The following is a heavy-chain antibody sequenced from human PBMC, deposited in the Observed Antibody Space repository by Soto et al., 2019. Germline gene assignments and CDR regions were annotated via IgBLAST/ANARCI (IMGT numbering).Heavy chain of an antibody. V-gene: IGHV4-39*01. D-gene: IGHD6-19*01. CDR3: ASRHWESSGFPFGY. J-gene: IGHJ4*02. CDR2: IYYSGST. Sequence: PSETLSLTCTVSGGSISSSSYYWGWIRQPPGKGLEWIGSIYYSGSTYYNPSLKSRVTISVDTSKNQFSLKLSSVTAADTAVYYCASRHWESSGFPFGYWGQGTLVTVAS. CDR1: GGSISSSSYY.